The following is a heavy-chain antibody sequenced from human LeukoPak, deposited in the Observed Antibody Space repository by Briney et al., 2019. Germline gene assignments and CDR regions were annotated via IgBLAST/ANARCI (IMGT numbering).Heavy chain of an antibody. CDR1: GFTFSSYA. CDR2: ISGSGGGT. J-gene: IGHJ4*02. Sequence: GGSLRLSCAASGFTFSSYAMSWVRQAPGKGLEWVSAISGSGGGTYYADSVKGRFTISRDNSKNTLYLQMNSLRAEDAAVYYCAKYSSVPGFYFDYWGQGTLVTVSS. CDR3: AKYSSVPGFYFDY. V-gene: IGHV3-23*01. D-gene: IGHD2-15*01.